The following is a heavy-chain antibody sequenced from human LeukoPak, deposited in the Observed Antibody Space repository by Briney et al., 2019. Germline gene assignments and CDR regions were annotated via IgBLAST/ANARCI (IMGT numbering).Heavy chain of an antibody. CDR2: IYYSGST. J-gene: IGHJ4*02. V-gene: IGHV4-59*08. CDR1: GGSISSYY. Sequence: SETLSLTCTVSGGSISSYYWSWIRQPPGKGVEWIGYIYYSGSTNYNPSLRSRVTISVDTSKNQFSLKLSSVTAADTAVYYCARHGRDGFGYVLDYFDYWGQGTLVTVSS. D-gene: IGHD5-12*01. CDR3: ARHGRDGFGYVLDYFDY.